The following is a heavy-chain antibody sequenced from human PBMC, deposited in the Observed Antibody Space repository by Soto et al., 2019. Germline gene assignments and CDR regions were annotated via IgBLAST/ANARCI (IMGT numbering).Heavy chain of an antibody. Sequence: GGSLRLSCAASGFTFSSYEMNWVRQAPGKGLEWVSYISSSGSTIYYADSVKGRFTISRDNAKNSLYLQMNSLRAEDTAVYYCARDLGPEPDSSGYYPWGQGTPVTVPS. CDR1: GFTFSSYE. V-gene: IGHV3-48*03. CDR3: ARDLGPEPDSSGYYP. J-gene: IGHJ5*02. CDR2: ISSSGSTI. D-gene: IGHD3-22*01.